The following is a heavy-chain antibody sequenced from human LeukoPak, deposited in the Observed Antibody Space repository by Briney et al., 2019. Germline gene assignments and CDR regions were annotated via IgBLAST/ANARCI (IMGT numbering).Heavy chain of an antibody. CDR3: AKVSTVVPLVSASSFDY. V-gene: IGHV3-23*01. Sequence: GGSLRLSCAASGFTVSSNYMSWVRLAPGKGLEWVSAISGNAGSTYYADSVKGRFTISRDNSKNTLYLQMNSLRAEDTAVYYCAKVSTVVPLVSASSFDYWGQGTLVTVSS. CDR1: GFTVSSNY. CDR2: ISGNAGST. J-gene: IGHJ4*02. D-gene: IGHD4-23*01.